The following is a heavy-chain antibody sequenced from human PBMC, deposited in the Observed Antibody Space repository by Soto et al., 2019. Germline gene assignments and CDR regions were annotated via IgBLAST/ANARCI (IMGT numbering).Heavy chain of an antibody. Sequence: APGQVCAEAQSSTFTSNRIGWVGRAPRQELEWMGWINVYSGNTKYAQQLQGRVTLTTDTSTSTAYMDLRSLRSDDTAVYYCTLFPCASSGWPPDYWAKRSLVTVSS. J-gene: IGHJ4*02. CDR2: INVYSGNT. CDR3: TLFPCASSGWPPDY. CDR1: SSTFTSNR. V-gene: IGHV1-18*04. D-gene: IGHD6-19*01.